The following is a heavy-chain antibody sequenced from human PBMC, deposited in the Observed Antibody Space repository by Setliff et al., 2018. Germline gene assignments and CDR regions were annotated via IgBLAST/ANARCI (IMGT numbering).Heavy chain of an antibody. Sequence: PSETLSLTCSVSDVSISDTTYYWAWIRQPAGEALEWIGRIYSSGSTNFNPSLESRVTMSIDASRKQFSLLLRSVTAADTAVYYCARDPYGGSWFDSWGQGALVTVSS. CDR2: IYSSGST. J-gene: IGHJ5*01. D-gene: IGHD2-21*01. CDR1: DVSISDTTYY. CDR3: ARDPYGGSWFDS. V-gene: IGHV4-39*07.